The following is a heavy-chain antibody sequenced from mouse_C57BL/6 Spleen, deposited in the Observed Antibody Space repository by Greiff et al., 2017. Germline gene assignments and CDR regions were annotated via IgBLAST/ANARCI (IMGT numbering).Heavy chain of an antibody. V-gene: IGHV1-18*01. CDR2: INPNNGGT. CDR1: GYTFTDYN. CDR3: ARGLKFRQLRPYYFDY. Sequence: VQLQQSGPELVKPGASVKIPCKASGYTFTDYNMDWVKQSHGKSLEWIGDINPNNGGTIYNQKFKGKATLTVDKSSSTAYMELRSLTSEDTAVYYCARGLKFRQLRPYYFDYWGQGTTLTVSS. D-gene: IGHD3-2*02. J-gene: IGHJ2*01.